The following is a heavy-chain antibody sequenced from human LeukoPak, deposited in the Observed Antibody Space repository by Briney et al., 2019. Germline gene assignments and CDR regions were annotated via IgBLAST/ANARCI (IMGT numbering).Heavy chain of an antibody. CDR1: GYTFTGYY. V-gene: IGHV1-2*02. CDR2: INPNSGGT. Sequence: VASVKVSCKASGYTFTGYYMHWVRQSPGQGLEWMGWINPNSGGTNYAQKFQGRVTMTRDTSISTAYMELSRLRSEDTAVYYCARGGYSGSYTDFDYWGQGTLVTVSS. D-gene: IGHD1-26*01. J-gene: IGHJ4*02. CDR3: ARGGYSGSYTDFDY.